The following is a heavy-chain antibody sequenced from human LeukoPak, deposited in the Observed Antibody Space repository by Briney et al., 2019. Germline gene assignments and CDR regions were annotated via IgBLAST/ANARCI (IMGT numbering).Heavy chain of an antibody. V-gene: IGHV3-48*01. J-gene: IGHJ4*02. CDR3: ARGDCSGGSCYGVDY. CDR1: GFTFSSYS. Sequence: GGSLRLSCAASGFTFSSYSMNWVRQAPGKGLEWVSYISSSSTTIYYADSVKGRFTISRDNAKNSLYLQMNSLRAEDTAMYYCARGDCSGGSCYGVDYWGQGTLVTVSS. D-gene: IGHD2-15*01. CDR2: ISSSSTTI.